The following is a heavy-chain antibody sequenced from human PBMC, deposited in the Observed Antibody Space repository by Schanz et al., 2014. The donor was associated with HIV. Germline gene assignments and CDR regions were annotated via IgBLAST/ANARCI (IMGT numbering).Heavy chain of an antibody. CDR1: GFTFSSYG. Sequence: QVQLVESGGGVVQPGRSLRLSCAASGFTFSSYGMHWVRQAPGKGLEWVAVISYDGSNKCYADSVKGRFTISRDNSKNTLYLQMNSLRTEDTAVYYCARSPDWAGTDAFDIWGQGTMVTVSS. V-gene: IGHV3-30*03. D-gene: IGHD6-19*01. J-gene: IGHJ3*02. CDR3: ARSPDWAGTDAFDI. CDR2: ISYDGSNK.